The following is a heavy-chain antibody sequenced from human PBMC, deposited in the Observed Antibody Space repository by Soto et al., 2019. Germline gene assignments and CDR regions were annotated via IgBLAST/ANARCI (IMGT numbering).Heavy chain of an antibody. CDR1: GGSISSSDW. CDR3: ARGYSSSWNWFDP. J-gene: IGHJ5*02. V-gene: IGHV4-4*02. D-gene: IGHD6-13*01. CDR2: IYHSGRT. Sequence: SETLSLTCAVSGGSISSSDWWSWVRQPPGKGLEWIGEIYHSGRTNYNPSLKSRVTISVDKSKNQFSLKLRSVTAADTAVYYCARGYSSSWNWFDPWGHGTLVTFSS.